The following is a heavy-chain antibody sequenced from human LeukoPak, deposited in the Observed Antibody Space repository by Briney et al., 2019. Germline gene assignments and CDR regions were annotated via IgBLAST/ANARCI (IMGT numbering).Heavy chain of an antibody. CDR3: ARGHPSFGDPMRFDY. Sequence: ASVKVSCKASANTLGYYMHWVRQAPGQGLEWMGWINPNSGGTNYAQKFQGRVTMTRDTSISTAYMELSRLRSDDTAVYYCARGHPSFGDPMRFDYWGQGTLVTVSS. D-gene: IGHD4-17*01. J-gene: IGHJ4*02. CDR2: INPNSGGT. CDR1: ANTLGYY. V-gene: IGHV1-2*02.